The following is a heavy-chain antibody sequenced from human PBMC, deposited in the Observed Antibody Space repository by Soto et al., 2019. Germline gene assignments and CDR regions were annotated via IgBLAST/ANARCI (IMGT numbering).Heavy chain of an antibody. D-gene: IGHD2-21*02. Sequence: QVQLVQSGAEEKKPGASVKVSCKASGYTFTSYAMHWVRQAPGQRLEWMGWINAGNGNTKYPQKFQGRVTITRDTSASTAYMELSSLRSEDTAVHYCARSIVVVTALDYWGQGTLVTVSS. CDR3: ARSIVVVTALDY. V-gene: IGHV1-3*05. J-gene: IGHJ4*02. CDR1: GYTFTSYA. CDR2: INAGNGNT.